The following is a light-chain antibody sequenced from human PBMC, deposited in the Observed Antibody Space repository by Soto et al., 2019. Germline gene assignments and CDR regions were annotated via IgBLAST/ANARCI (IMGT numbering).Light chain of an antibody. CDR2: DLS. Sequence: DIQMTQSPSSLSASIGDRVTITCQASLDVSTRLSWYQQKPGKAPKLLIYDLSNFETGVPSRFSGSGSGTDFIFTISSLQPEDIATYYCQQYSHLPMTFGQGTRLEIK. CDR1: LDVSTR. V-gene: IGKV1-33*01. J-gene: IGKJ5*01. CDR3: QQYSHLPMT.